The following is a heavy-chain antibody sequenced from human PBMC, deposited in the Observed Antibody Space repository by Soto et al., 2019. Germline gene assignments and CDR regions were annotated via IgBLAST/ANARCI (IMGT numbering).Heavy chain of an antibody. V-gene: IGHV4-39*07. D-gene: IGHD3-10*01. CDR3: ARARGSLNRNAFNI. Sequence: PSETLSLTCIVSGGSVSTSNYYWAWIRQPPGMALQWIGSIHVSKSTYYNPSLWSRVTISADTSQNQLSLSLGSVTAADTAVYSCARARGSLNRNAFNIWGKGTMVTVSS. CDR2: IHVSKST. CDR1: GGSVSTSNYY. J-gene: IGHJ3*02.